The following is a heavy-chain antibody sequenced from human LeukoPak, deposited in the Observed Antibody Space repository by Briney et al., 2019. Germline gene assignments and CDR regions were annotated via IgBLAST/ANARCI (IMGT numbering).Heavy chain of an antibody. CDR3: AKDGECGAKGYFDY. D-gene: IGHD4-17*01. CDR1: GFTFSSYS. J-gene: IGHJ4*02. Sequence: GGSLRLSCAASGFTFSSYSMNWVRQAPGKGLEWVSGISWNSGSIGYADSVKGRFTISRDNAKNSLYLQMNSLRVEDTALYYWAKDGECGAKGYFDYWGQGTLVTVSS. CDR2: ISWNSGSI. V-gene: IGHV3-9*01.